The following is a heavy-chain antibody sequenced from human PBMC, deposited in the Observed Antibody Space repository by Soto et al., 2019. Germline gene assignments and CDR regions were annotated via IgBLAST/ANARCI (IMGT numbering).Heavy chain of an antibody. CDR2: IIPILGIA. V-gene: IGHV1-69*02. Sequence: SVKVSCKASGGTFSSYTISWVRQAPGQGLEWMGRIIPILGIANYAQKFQGRVTITADKSTSTAYMELSSLRSEDTAVYYCARAGYGSDPRGWFDPWGQGTFVTGSS. J-gene: IGHJ5*02. CDR1: GGTFSSYT. CDR3: ARAGYGSDPRGWFDP. D-gene: IGHD3-10*01.